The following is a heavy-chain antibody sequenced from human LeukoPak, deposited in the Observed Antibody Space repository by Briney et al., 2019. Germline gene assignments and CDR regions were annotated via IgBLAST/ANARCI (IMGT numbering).Heavy chain of an antibody. D-gene: IGHD2-2*01. Sequence: RASVKVSCKASVYSFTGNYIHWVRQAPGQGLEWMGWINTNSGGTNSAQHFKGRVTMTRDTTISTAYMELSSLTSDATAMYYCARDSVDQGFDLWGQGTMVTVSS. CDR1: VYSFTGNY. CDR2: INTNSGGT. V-gene: IGHV1-2*02. J-gene: IGHJ3*01. CDR3: ARDSVDQGFDL.